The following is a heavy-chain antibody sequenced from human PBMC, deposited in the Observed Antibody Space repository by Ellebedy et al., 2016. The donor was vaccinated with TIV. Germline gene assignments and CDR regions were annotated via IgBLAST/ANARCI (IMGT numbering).Heavy chain of an antibody. CDR3: ARDIAGTTVEDGGCDY. CDR1: GGTFSSYA. D-gene: IGHD4-23*01. J-gene: IGHJ4*02. Sequence: ASVKVSCKASGGTFSSYAISWVRQAPGQGLEWMGGIIPIFGTANYAQKFQGRVTITADESTSTAYMELSSLRSEDTAVYYCARDIAGTTVEDGGCDYWGQGTLVTVSS. V-gene: IGHV1-69*13. CDR2: IIPIFGTA.